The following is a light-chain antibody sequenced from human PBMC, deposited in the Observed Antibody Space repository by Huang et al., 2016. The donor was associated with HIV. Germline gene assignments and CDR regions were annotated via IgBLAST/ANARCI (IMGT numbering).Light chain of an antibody. CDR3: QQFYNMPYT. V-gene: IGKV4-1*01. CDR1: RSLLFSSNSKNF. Sequence: DILLTQSPDSLAVSLGERATLTCRSSRSLLFSSNSKNFFAWYPQKPGQSPKLLMYMASVRESGVPERFTGSGSGTEFTLTIASLQAEDVSVYYCQQFYNMPYTFGRGTRLEI. CDR2: MAS. J-gene: IGKJ2*01.